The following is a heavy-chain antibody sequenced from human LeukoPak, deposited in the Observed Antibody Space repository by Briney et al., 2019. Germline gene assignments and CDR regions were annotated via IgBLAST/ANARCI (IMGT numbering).Heavy chain of an antibody. Sequence: GGSLRLSCAASGFTFSSYAMSWVRQAPGKGLEWVSAISGSGGSTYYADSVEGRFTISRDNSKNTLYLQMNSLRAEDTAVYYCAKDMFRNIVVVPADVAFDYWGQGTLVTVSS. V-gene: IGHV3-23*01. D-gene: IGHD2-2*01. CDR1: GFTFSSYA. CDR3: AKDMFRNIVVVPADVAFDY. J-gene: IGHJ4*02. CDR2: ISGSGGST.